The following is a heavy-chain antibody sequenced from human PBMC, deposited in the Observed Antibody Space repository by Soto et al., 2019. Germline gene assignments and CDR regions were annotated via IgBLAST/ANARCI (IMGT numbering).Heavy chain of an antibody. Sequence: EVQLLESGGGLVQPGGSLRLSCAASGFIFDIDAMSWVRQAPGKGLEWVSSISGSGVTTYYADSVKGRFTISRDNSKNTLSVQMNNLRADDTAVYYCAKGANEPIDSWGQGTLVTVSS. CDR3: AKGANEPIDS. D-gene: IGHD1-26*01. CDR1: GFIFDIDA. J-gene: IGHJ4*02. CDR2: ISGSGVTT. V-gene: IGHV3-23*01.